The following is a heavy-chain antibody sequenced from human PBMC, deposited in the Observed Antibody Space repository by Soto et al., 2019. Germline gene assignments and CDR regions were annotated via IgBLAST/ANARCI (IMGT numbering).Heavy chain of an antibody. V-gene: IGHV3-74*01. Sequence: GGSLRLSCAASGFTFSSYWMHWVRQAPGKGLVWVSRINSDGSSTSYADSVKGRFTISRDNAKNTLYLQMNSLRAEDTAVYYCARGGYSSSWVGDAFDIWGQGTMVTVSS. CDR3: ARGGYSSSWVGDAFDI. J-gene: IGHJ3*02. CDR1: GFTFSSYW. D-gene: IGHD6-13*01. CDR2: INSDGSST.